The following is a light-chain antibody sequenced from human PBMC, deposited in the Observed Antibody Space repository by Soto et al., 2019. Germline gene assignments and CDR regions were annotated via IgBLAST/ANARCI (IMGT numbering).Light chain of an antibody. CDR3: SSYTSSNTTYV. J-gene: IGLJ1*01. CDR1: SSDVGGYNF. V-gene: IGLV2-14*01. Sequence: QSALTQPASVSGSPGQSITISCTGSSSDVGGYNFVSWYQHHPGKAPKLILYEVTTRPSGVSSRFSGSKSGNTASLTISGLQADDEANYYCSSYTSSNTTYVFGTGTKLTVL. CDR2: EVT.